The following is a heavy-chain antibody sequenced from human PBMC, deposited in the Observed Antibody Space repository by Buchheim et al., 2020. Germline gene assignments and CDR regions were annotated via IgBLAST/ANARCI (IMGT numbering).Heavy chain of an antibody. D-gene: IGHD1-1*01. CDR2: ICGSGGST. J-gene: IGHJ4*02. V-gene: IGHV3-23*01. Sequence: EVQLLESGGGLVQPGGSLRLSCAASGFTFSSYAMSWVRQAPGKGLELVSAICGSGGSTYYADSVKGRFTIYSDNSKNPLYPQMNSLRAEDTAVYYWAKDETSGPERIDYWGQGTL. CDR1: GFTFSSYA. CDR3: AKDETSGPERIDY.